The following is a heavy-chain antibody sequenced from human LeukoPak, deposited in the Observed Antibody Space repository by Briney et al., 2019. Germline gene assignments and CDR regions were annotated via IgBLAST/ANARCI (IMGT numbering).Heavy chain of an antibody. CDR1: GGSINSYY. Sequence: SETLSLTCTVSGGSINSYYWSWIRQPPGRGLEWIGYIFYTGSTNYNPSLQSRVTISVDTSRNQFSLTLSSVTAADTAVYFCARGPTRQYFDYWGQGTLVTVSS. CDR2: IFYTGST. V-gene: IGHV4-59*01. D-gene: IGHD6-6*01. J-gene: IGHJ4*02. CDR3: ARGPTRQYFDY.